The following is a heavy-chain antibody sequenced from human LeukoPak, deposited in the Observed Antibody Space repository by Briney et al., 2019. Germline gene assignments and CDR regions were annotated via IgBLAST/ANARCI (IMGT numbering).Heavy chain of an antibody. CDR2: MNPNSGNT. Sequence: ASVKVSCKASGYTFTSYDINWVRPATGQGLEWMGWMNPNSGNTGYAQKFQGRVTMTRNTSISTAYMELSSLRSDDTAVYYCATFGVPAALDAFGIWGQGTMVTVSS. V-gene: IGHV1-8*01. CDR3: ATFGVPAALDAFGI. CDR1: GYTFTSYD. D-gene: IGHD2-2*01. J-gene: IGHJ3*02.